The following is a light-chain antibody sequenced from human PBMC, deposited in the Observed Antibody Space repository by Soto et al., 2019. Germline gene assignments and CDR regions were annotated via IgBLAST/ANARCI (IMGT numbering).Light chain of an antibody. V-gene: IGLV2-8*01. Sequence: QSVLTQPPSASGSPGQSVTISCTGTSSDVGGYNYVSWYQHHPGKAPKLMIYEVSRRPSGVPDRFSGSKSGNTASLTISGLRAEDEADYYCSSFRSSSTLPYVFGTGTKVTVL. J-gene: IGLJ1*01. CDR3: SSFRSSSTLPYV. CDR2: EVS. CDR1: SSDVGGYNY.